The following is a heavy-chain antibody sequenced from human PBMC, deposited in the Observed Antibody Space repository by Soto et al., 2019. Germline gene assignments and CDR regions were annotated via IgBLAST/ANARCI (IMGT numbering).Heavy chain of an antibody. CDR2: IGAYSGNT. D-gene: IGHD2-21*02. CDR1: GYTFTSYG. V-gene: IGHV1-18*01. Sequence: QVQLVQSGAEVKKPGASVKVSCKASGYTFTSYGISWVRQAPGQGLEWMGWIGAYSGNTNYAQELQGRVTMTTDASTSTAYMELRSLRSDDTAVYYCARDPIPYCGGDCPNWFDPWGQGTLVTVSS. CDR3: ARDPIPYCGGDCPNWFDP. J-gene: IGHJ5*02.